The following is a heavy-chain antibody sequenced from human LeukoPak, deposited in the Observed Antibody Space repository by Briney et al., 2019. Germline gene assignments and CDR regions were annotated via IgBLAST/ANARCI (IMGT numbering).Heavy chain of an antibody. J-gene: IGHJ4*02. CDR3: TTSGFGELLAPSDY. V-gene: IGHV3-15*01. D-gene: IGHD3-10*01. CDR2: IKSKTDGGTT. Sequence: GGSLRLSCAASGFTFSNAWMSWVRQAPGKGLEWVGRIKSKTDGGTTDYAAPVKGRFTISRDDSKNTLYLQMNSLKTEDTAVYYCTTSGFGELLAPSDYWGQGTLVTVSS. CDR1: GFTFSNAW.